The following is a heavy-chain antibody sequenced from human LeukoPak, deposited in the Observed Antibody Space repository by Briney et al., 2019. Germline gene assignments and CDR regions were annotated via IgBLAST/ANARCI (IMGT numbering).Heavy chain of an antibody. CDR3: AKDASNHGDY. D-gene: IGHD1-14*01. CDR1: GFTFSSYG. Sequence: GGSLRLSCAASGFTFSSYGMHWVRQGPGKGLEWVAVISYDGSNKYYADSVKGRFTISRDNSKNTLYLQMNSLRAEDTAVYYCAKDASNHGDYWGQGTLVTVSS. V-gene: IGHV3-30*18. J-gene: IGHJ4*02. CDR2: ISYDGSNK.